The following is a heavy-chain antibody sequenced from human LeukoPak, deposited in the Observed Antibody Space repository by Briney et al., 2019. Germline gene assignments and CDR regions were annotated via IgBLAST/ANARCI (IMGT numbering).Heavy chain of an antibody. Sequence: GGSLRFSCAASGFSFNNYWMGWVRQAPGKGLEWVASIKFDGSTTNYVDSVKGRFTISRDNAKNSLFLQMNSLRDEDTAIYYCVRVDSSSRWYKHYFAYWGQGTLVTVSS. V-gene: IGHV3-7*01. CDR2: IKFDGSTT. D-gene: IGHD6-13*01. CDR3: VRVDSSSRWYKHYFAY. J-gene: IGHJ4*02. CDR1: GFSFNNYW.